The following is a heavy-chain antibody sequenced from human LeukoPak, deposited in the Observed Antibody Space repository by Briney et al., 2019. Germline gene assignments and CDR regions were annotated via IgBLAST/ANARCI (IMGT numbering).Heavy chain of an antibody. V-gene: IGHV4-59*01. D-gene: IGHD6-19*01. CDR3: ARAQGYSSGWDFQH. J-gene: IGHJ1*01. CDR2: IYYTGST. CDR1: GGAISTYY. Sequence: SETLSLTCTVSGGAISTYYWSWIRQTPGMGLEWIGYIYYTGSTNYNPSLKSRVTISVDASRNQFSLKMSSMTAADTAVYYCARAQGYSSGWDFQHWGQGTLVTVSS.